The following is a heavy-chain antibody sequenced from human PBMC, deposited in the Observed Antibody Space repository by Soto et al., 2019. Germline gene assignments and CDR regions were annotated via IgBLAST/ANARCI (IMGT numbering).Heavy chain of an antibody. CDR3: AQDRGWGVVSPAHDS. Sequence: EVHLLESGGGVVQPGGSLRLSCAASGFTFRNFVMSWVRQAPGKGLEWVSAIRATGGQTFYADSVKGRFTISRDNSKNMLYLQIDSLRDEDTALYFCAQDRGWGVVSPAHDSLGQGTLVTVSS. CDR1: GFTFRNFV. J-gene: IGHJ4*02. D-gene: IGHD2-21*01. CDR2: IRATGGQT. V-gene: IGHV3-23*01.